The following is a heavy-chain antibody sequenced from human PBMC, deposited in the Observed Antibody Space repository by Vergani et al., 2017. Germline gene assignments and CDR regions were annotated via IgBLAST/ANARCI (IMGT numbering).Heavy chain of an antibody. D-gene: IGHD3-16*02. V-gene: IGHV3-21*01. CDR2: IRSSSSYI. Sequence: EVQLVESGGGLVKPGGSLRLSCAASGFTFSSYSMNWVRQAPGKGLEWVSSIRSSSSYIYYADSVKGRFTISRDNAKNSLYLQMNSLGAEDTAVYYCARDRRLGELSHYYYYGMDVWGQGP. J-gene: IGHJ6*02. CDR1: GFTFSSYS. CDR3: ARDRRLGELSHYYYYGMDV.